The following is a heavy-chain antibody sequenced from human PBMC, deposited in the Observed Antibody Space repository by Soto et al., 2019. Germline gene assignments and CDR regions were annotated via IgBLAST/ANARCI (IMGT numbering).Heavy chain of an antibody. CDR1: GSTFSNYI. CDR3: AGGDNYYALGV. Sequence: QLQLVESGGGVVQPGRSLRLPCAASGSTFSNYIMHWVRQAPGKGLEWVAFISYDGSNKDYADSVEGRFTISRDNSKNTLYLQLSSLRPEDTAVYYCAGGDNYYALGVWGQGTTVTVSS. V-gene: IGHV3-30-3*01. J-gene: IGHJ6*02. CDR2: ISYDGSNK. D-gene: IGHD2-15*01.